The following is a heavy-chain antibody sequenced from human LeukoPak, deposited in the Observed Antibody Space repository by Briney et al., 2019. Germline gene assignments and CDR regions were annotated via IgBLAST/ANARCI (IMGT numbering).Heavy chain of an antibody. CDR2: ISYDGSNK. D-gene: IGHD6-13*01. CDR1: GFTFSSYG. J-gene: IGHJ4*02. V-gene: IGHV3-30*18. CDR3: AKDTGSSLLFSDY. Sequence: PGGSLRLSCAASGFTFSSYGMHWVRQAPGKGLEWVAVISYDGSNKYYADSVKGRFTISRDNSKNTLYLQMNSLRAEDTAVYYCAKDTGSSLLFSDYWGQGTLVTVSS.